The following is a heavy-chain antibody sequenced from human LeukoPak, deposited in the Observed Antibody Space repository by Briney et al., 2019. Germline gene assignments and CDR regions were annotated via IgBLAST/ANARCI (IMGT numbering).Heavy chain of an antibody. Sequence: SETLSLTCTVSGYSIISDYYWGWIRQPPGKGLEWIGNIYHSGSTYYNPSLKSRVTISVDTSKNQFSLKLSSVTAADTAVYYCAMSMVVVAATGYFDYWGLGTLLTVFS. D-gene: IGHD2-15*01. CDR2: IYHSGST. J-gene: IGHJ4*02. CDR3: AMSMVVVAATGYFDY. V-gene: IGHV4-38-2*02. CDR1: GYSIISDYY.